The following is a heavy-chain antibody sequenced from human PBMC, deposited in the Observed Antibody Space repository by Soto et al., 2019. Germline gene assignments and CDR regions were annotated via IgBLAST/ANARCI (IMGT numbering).Heavy chain of an antibody. CDR2: ISVSVGST. D-gene: IGHD2-21*02. Sequence: PGGSLRLSCGVSGFPFAPSTMGWVRQAPGKGLEWVSTISVSVGSTYSADSVQGRFTVSSDISGNTLFLRMTSLTADDTAVYFCAKRDVPHSTSNAYFYDHWGRGVLVTVSS. J-gene: IGHJ4*02. CDR1: GFPFAPST. V-gene: IGHV3-23*01. CDR3: AKRDVPHSTSNAYFYDH.